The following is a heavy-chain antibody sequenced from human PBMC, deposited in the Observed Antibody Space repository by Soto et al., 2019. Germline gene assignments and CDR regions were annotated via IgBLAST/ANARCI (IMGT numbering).Heavy chain of an antibody. CDR1: GYSFTIYC. CDR2: IDPSDSYT. Sequence: PGESLKISCKGSGYSFTIYCISLVLQMPGKGLEWIGRIDPSDSYTNYSPSFQGHVTISADKSISTAYLQWSSLKASDTAMYYCAAGSATGELEYGMDVWGQGTTVTVSS. D-gene: IGHD2-8*02. V-gene: IGHV5-10-1*01. J-gene: IGHJ6*02. CDR3: AAGSATGELEYGMDV.